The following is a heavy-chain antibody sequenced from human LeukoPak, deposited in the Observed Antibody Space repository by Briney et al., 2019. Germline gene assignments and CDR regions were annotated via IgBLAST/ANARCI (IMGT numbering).Heavy chain of an antibody. CDR3: ARDPPDSYSSGWYYFDY. D-gene: IGHD6-19*01. CDR2: IIPIFGTA. CDR1: GGTFSSYA. Sequence: SVKVSCKASGGTFSSYAISWMRQAPGQGLEWMGRIIPIFGTANYAQKFQGRVTITTDESTSTAYMELSSLRSEDTAVYYCARDPPDSYSSGWYYFDYWGQGTLVTVSS. V-gene: IGHV1-69*05. J-gene: IGHJ4*02.